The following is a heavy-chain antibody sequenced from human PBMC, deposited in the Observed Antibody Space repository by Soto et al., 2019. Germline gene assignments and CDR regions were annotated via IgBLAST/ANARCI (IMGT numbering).Heavy chain of an antibody. J-gene: IGHJ4*02. CDR1: GGTFSSYA. V-gene: IGHV1-69*13. CDR2: IIPIFGTA. Sequence: ASVKVSCKASGGTFSSYAISWVRQAPGQGLEWMGGIIPIFGTANYAQKFQGRVTITADESTSTAYMELSSLRSEDTAVYYCARESPRGKYGGNPPFFDYWGQGTLVTVSS. D-gene: IGHD2-15*01. CDR3: ARESPRGKYGGNPPFFDY.